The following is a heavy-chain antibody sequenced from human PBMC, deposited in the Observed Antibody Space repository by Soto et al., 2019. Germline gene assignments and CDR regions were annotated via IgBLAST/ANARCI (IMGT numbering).Heavy chain of an antibody. CDR3: AKEGGHSRDFPLDY. D-gene: IGHD3-3*01. Sequence: QVQLVESGGGVVQPGRSLRLSCEASGFTFSSLGMHWVRQALGKGLEWVAIISSDGNSKYYADSVKGRFTISRDNSKNTRQVQLNSLRRDDSAVYYWAKEGGHSRDFPLDYWGQGTLVTVSS. V-gene: IGHV3-30*18. CDR2: ISSDGNSK. CDR1: GFTFSSLG. J-gene: IGHJ4*02.